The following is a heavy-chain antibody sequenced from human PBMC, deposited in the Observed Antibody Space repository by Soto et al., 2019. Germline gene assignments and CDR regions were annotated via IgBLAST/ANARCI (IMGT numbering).Heavy chain of an antibody. CDR1: GGSFSDLC. Sequence: SQTMSLTCAVDGGSFSDLCCRWISQPNGKGLEWIGEINHSGTTNYNPSLKSRVTISLDTSKNHFSLNLTSVTAADTAVYYSVARTMAYDQGLDVWGQGTTVTVSS. CDR3: VARTMAYDQGLDV. J-gene: IGHJ6*02. D-gene: IGHD5-12*01. CDR2: INHSGTT. V-gene: IGHV4-34*01.